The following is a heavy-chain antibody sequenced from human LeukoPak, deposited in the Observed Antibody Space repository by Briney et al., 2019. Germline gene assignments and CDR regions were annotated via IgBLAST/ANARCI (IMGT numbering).Heavy chain of an antibody. CDR2: INSDGSST. D-gene: IGHD5-12*01. J-gene: IGHJ4*02. CDR1: GFTFNNYW. CDR3: ARVHGYVSGAFDY. V-gene: IGHV3-74*03. Sequence: GGSLRLSCAASGFTFNNYWMHWVRQAPGKGLVWVSHINSDGSSTTYADSVKGRFTISRDNAKNTPYLQMNSLRAEDTAVYYCARVHGYVSGAFDYWGQGSLVTVSS.